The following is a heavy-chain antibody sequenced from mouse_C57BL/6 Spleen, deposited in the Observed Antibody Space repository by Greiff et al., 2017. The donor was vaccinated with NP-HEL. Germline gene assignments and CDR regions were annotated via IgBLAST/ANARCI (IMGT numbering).Heavy chain of an antibody. Sequence: VQLQQSGAELARPGASVKLSCKASGYTFTSYGISWVKQRTGQGLEWIGEMYPRSGNTYYNEKFKGKATLTADKSSSTAYMKLRSLTSEDSAVYFRARYYYGSSEGYAIDYWGQGTSVTVSS. CDR1: GYTFTSYG. CDR3: ARYYYGSSEGYAIDY. J-gene: IGHJ4*01. CDR2: MYPRSGNT. D-gene: IGHD1-1*01. V-gene: IGHV1-81*01.